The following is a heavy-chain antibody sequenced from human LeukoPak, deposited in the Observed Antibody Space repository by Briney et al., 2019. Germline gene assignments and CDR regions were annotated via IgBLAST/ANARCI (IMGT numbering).Heavy chain of an antibody. CDR3: ARRSRHLDTAMVAGYYYYMDV. V-gene: IGHV4-39*01. Sequence: SETLSLTCTVSGGSISSSSYYWGWIRQPPGKGLEWIGSIYYSGSTYYNPSLKSRVTISVDTSKNQFSLKLSSVTAADTAVYYCARRSRHLDTAMVAGYYYYMDVWGKGTTVTVSS. CDR2: IYYSGST. CDR1: GGSISSSSYY. D-gene: IGHD5-18*01. J-gene: IGHJ6*03.